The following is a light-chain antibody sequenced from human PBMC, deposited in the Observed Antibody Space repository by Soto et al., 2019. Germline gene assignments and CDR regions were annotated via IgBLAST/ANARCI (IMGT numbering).Light chain of an antibody. J-gene: IGKJ5*01. CDR1: QSINNY. V-gene: IGKV3-11*01. Sequence: EIVLTQSPVTLSLSPGERATLSCRASQSINNYLARYQQKPGQAPRLLIYDASNRATGIPARFSGSGSGTDFTLTIISREPEDFAVYDCQQRFNGQVTFGQGTRLEIK. CDR2: DAS. CDR3: QQRFNGQVT.